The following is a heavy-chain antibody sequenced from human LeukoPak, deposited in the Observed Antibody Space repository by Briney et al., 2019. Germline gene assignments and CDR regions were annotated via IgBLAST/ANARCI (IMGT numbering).Heavy chain of an antibody. Sequence: PETLSLTCAVYGGSFSGYYWSWIRQPPGKGLEWIGEINHSGSTNYNPSLKSRVTISVDTSKNQFSLKLSSVTAADTAVYYCARPPITADAFDIWGQGTMVTVSS. CDR2: INHSGST. CDR3: ARPPITADAFDI. D-gene: IGHD5-24*01. CDR1: GGSFSGYY. J-gene: IGHJ3*02. V-gene: IGHV4-34*01.